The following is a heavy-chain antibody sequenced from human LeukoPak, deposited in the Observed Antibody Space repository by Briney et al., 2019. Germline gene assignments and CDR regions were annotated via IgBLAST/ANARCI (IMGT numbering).Heavy chain of an antibody. CDR2: ISGSGGST. CDR3: AKHYGSGSYGSYYYYNMDV. Sequence: GGSLRLSCAVSGFTFSSYAMSWVRQAPGKGLEWVSVISGSGGSTYYADSVKGRFTISRDNSMNTLYVQMNSLRAEDTAVYYCAKHYGSGSYGSYYYYNMDVWGKGTTVTVAS. J-gene: IGHJ6*03. V-gene: IGHV3-23*01. CDR1: GFTFSSYA. D-gene: IGHD3-10*01.